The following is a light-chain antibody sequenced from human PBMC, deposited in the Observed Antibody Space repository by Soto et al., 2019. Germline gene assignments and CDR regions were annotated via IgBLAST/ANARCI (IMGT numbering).Light chain of an antibody. CDR3: QQYGSSPPIT. J-gene: IGKJ5*01. CDR1: QNVSSSY. V-gene: IGKV3-20*01. Sequence: EIVLTQSPGTLSLSPGERATLHCRASQNVSSSYLAWYQQKPGQAPRLLIYGASSRATGIPDRFSGSGSGTDFTLTISRLEPEDFAVYYCQQYGSSPPITLGQGTRLEIK. CDR2: GAS.